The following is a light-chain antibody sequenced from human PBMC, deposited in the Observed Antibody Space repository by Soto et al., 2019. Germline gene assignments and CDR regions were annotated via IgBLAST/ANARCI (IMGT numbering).Light chain of an antibody. V-gene: IGKV3-11*01. J-gene: IGKJ1*01. CDR1: QSVSVH. CDR3: VQRTTWPWT. CDR2: DAS. Sequence: EIVLTQSPGTLSLSPGERATLSCRASQSVSVHLAWYQQKPGQAPRLLIYDASNRATGIPARFSGSGYGTDFTLTLSSLEPEDFAVYHCVQRTTWPWTCGQGSKVEIK.